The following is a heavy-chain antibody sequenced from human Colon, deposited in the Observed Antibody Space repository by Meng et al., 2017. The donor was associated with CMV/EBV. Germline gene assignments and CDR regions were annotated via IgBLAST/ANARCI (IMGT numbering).Heavy chain of an antibody. Sequence: QLQLQESGPGLVKPSETLSLTCSVSDGSISSGDHYWAYIRQPPGKGLEWIGIISYTGITYYNPSLKSRVTISVDTSKNQLSLKLNSLTAADTAVYYCARGRHGADWLDPWGQGTLVTVSS. V-gene: IGHV4-39*07. CDR1: DGSISSGDHY. CDR3: ARGRHGADWLDP. CDR2: ISYTGIT. J-gene: IGHJ5*02. D-gene: IGHD5-24*01.